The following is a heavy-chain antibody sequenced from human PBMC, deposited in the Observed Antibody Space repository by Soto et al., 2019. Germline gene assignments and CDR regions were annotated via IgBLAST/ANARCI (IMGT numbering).Heavy chain of an antibody. CDR1: GGTFSSYA. CDR2: IIPIFGTA. D-gene: IGHD6-19*01. J-gene: IGHJ6*02. CDR3: ARSSGWYINYYYYGMDV. V-gene: IGHV1-69*13. Sequence: SVKVSCKASGGTFSSYAISWVRQAPGQGLEWMGGIIPIFGTANYAQKFQGRVTITADESTSTAYMELSSLGSEDTAVYYCARSSGWYINYYYYGMDVWGQGTTVTVSS.